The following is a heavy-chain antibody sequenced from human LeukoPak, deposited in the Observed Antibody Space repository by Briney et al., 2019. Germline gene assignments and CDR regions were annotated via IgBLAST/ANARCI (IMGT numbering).Heavy chain of an antibody. D-gene: IGHD6-13*01. CDR1: AFTFDAYA. J-gene: IGHJ4*02. CDR2: ITFNSEYI. Sequence: GGSLTLSCAASAFTFDAYAMHWVRQAPGKGLEWVSGITFNSEYIRYAASVQGRFTISRDNAKYSMYLQMNSLRTEDTALYYCVKDMSGSSWQTFDFWGQGTLVAVSS. V-gene: IGHV3-9*01. CDR3: VKDMSGSSWQTFDF.